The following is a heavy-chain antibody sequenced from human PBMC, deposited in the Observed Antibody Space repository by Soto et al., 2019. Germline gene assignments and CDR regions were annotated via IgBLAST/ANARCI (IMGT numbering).Heavy chain of an antibody. CDR1: GGSISSYY. Sequence: SETLSLTCTVSGGSISSYYWSWIRQPPGKGLEWIGYIYYSGSTNYNPSINSRVTISVDTSKNQFSLKLSSVTAADTAVYYCARDDYGDYFDYWGQGTLVTVSS. V-gene: IGHV4-59*01. D-gene: IGHD4-17*01. J-gene: IGHJ4*02. CDR3: ARDDYGDYFDY. CDR2: IYYSGST.